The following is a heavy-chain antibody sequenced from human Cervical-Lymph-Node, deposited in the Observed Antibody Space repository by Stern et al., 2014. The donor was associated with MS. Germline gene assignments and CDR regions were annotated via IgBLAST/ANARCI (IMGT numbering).Heavy chain of an antibody. D-gene: IGHD6-6*01. V-gene: IGHV5-51*01. CDR2: IYPGDSDT. J-gene: IGHJ5*02. CDR3: ARTVYSSSSRGRWFDP. CDR1: GYSFTSYW. Sequence: EVQLVQSGAEVKKPGESLKISCKGSGYSFTSYWIGWVRQMPGKGLEWMGIIYPGDSDTRYSPSFQGQVTISADKSISTAYLQWSSLKASDTAMYYCARTVYSSSSRGRWFDPWGQGTLVTVSS.